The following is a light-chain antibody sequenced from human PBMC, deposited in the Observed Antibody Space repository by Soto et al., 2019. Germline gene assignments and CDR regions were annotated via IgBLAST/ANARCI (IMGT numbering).Light chain of an antibody. CDR2: KDS. CDR1: ALPKQY. CDR3: QSADSSGTYQV. J-gene: IGLJ2*01. V-gene: IGLV3-25*02. Sequence: SYELTQPPSVSVSPGQTARITCSGDALPKQYAYWYQQKPGQAPVLVIYKDSERPSGIPERFSGSSSGTTVTLTISGVQAEDEADYYCQSADSSGTYQVFGGGTNVTVL.